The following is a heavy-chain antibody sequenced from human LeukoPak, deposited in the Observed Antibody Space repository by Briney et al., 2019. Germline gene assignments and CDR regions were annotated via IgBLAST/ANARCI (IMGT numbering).Heavy chain of an antibody. CDR3: ASGLYDHGDYLDY. Sequence: PSETLSLTCTVSGGSISSSDYYWSWIRQPPGKGLEWIGYIYYSGSTYYNPSLKSRVTISVDTSKNQFSLKLSSVTAADTAVYYCASGLYDHGDYLDYWGQGTLVTVSS. CDR2: IYYSGST. CDR1: GGSISSSDYY. V-gene: IGHV4-30-4*08. J-gene: IGHJ4*02. D-gene: IGHD4-17*01.